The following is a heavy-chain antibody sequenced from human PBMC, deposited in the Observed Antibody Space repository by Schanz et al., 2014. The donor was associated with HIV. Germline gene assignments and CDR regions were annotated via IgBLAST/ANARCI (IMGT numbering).Heavy chain of an antibody. D-gene: IGHD1-26*01. CDR1: GLKMSLYW. CDR2: INHSGTTS. J-gene: IGHJ3*02. V-gene: IGHV3-48*04. CDR3: AKDGSWEAFDVFDI. Sequence: EEQLLESGGGLVQPGESLRLSCVGSGLKMSLYWISWVRQAPGKGLEWVSSINHSGTTSYYADSVKGRFTISRDNAKNSLYLQMNSLRAEDTAVYYCAKDGSWEAFDVFDIWGQGTMVTVSS.